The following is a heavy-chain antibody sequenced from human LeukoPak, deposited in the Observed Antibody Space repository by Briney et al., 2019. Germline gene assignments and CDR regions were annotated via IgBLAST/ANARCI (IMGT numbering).Heavy chain of an antibody. CDR3: ARAQKWNDEELEY. J-gene: IGHJ4*02. D-gene: IGHD1-1*01. CDR2: IYSGGST. CDR1: GFTVSSNY. Sequence: GGSLRLSCAASGFTVSSNYMSWVRQAPGKGLEWVSVIYSGGSTYYADSVKGRFTISRDNSKNTLYLQMNSLRAEDTAVYYCARAQKWNDEELEYWGQGTLVTVSS. V-gene: IGHV3-53*01.